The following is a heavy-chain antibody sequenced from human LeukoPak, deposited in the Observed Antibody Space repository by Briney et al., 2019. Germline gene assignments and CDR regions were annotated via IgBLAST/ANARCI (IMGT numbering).Heavy chain of an antibody. CDR2: INDDGSIT. CDR3: AREAPLHYYDSSGYYRYHDY. V-gene: IGHV3-74*01. CDR1: GFTFSSYW. D-gene: IGHD3-22*01. J-gene: IGHJ4*02. Sequence: PGGSPRLYCAASGFTFSSYWMHWVRQVPGKGLVWVSRINDDGSITNYADSVKGRLTISRDNARNTLYVQMNSLRAEDTAVYYCAREAPLHYYDSSGYYRYHDYWGQGTLVTVSS.